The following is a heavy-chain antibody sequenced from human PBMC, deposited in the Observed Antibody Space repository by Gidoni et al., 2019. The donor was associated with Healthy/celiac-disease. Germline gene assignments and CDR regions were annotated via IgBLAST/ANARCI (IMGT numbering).Heavy chain of an antibody. D-gene: IGHD3-3*01. V-gene: IGHV4-59*01. J-gene: IGHJ6*03. CDR1: AGSISSYS. CDR3: ARANDFWSGRAGNYMDV. Sequence: QVQLQESGPGLVKPSATLSLTCTVFAGSISSYSWSWIRQPPGKGLEWIGYIYYSGSTNYNPSLKSRVTISVDTSKNQCSLKLSSVTAADTAVYYCARANDFWSGRAGNYMDVWGKGTTVTVSS. CDR2: IYYSGST.